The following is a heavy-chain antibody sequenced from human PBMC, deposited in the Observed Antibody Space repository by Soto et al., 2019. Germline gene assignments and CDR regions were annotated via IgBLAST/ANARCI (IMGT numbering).Heavy chain of an antibody. J-gene: IGHJ5*02. Sequence: QVQLVQSGAEVKKPGSSVKVSCKASGGPFSSYTISWVRQAPGQGLEWMGRSIPILAIANYAQKFQGRGTITAHKSTSTAYLELSSLRSEDTAVYYCARATVTGENWFDPWGQGTLVTVSS. CDR1: GGPFSSYT. CDR3: ARATVTGENWFDP. CDR2: SIPILAIA. V-gene: IGHV1-69*02. D-gene: IGHD4-17*01.